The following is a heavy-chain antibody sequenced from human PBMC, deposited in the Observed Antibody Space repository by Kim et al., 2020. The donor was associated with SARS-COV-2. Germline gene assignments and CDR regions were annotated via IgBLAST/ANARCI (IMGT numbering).Heavy chain of an antibody. D-gene: IGHD5-12*01. CDR2: IYYSGST. Sequence: SETLSLTCTVSGGSISSGGYYWSWIRQHPGKGLEWIGYIYYSGSTYYNPSLKSRVTISVDTSKNQFSLKLSSVTAADTAVYYCARDRRWLQLGLDYYYYYGMDVWGQGTTVTVSS. CDR3: ARDRRWLQLGLDYYYYYGMDV. CDR1: GGSISSGGYY. J-gene: IGHJ6*02. V-gene: IGHV4-31*03.